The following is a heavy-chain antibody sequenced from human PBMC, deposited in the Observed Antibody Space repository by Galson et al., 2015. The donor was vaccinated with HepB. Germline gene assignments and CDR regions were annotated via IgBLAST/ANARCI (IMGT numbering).Heavy chain of an antibody. D-gene: IGHD1-20*01. CDR1: GFTFSSYA. CDR3: TTARDNWNDDY. V-gene: IGHV3-23*01. CDR2: ISGSGGST. J-gene: IGHJ4*02. Sequence: SLRLSCAASGFTFSSYAISWVRQAPGKGLEWVSAISGSGGSTYYADSVKGRFTISRDNSKNTLYLQMNSLKTEDTAVYYCTTARDNWNDDYWGQGTLVTVSS.